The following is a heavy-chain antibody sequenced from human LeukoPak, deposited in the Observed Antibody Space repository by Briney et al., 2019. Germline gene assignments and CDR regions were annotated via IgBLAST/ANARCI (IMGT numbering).Heavy chain of an antibody. CDR1: GFTFSSYE. V-gene: IGHV3-48*03. D-gene: IGHD5-18*01. CDR3: ARVGQLWAHDY. Sequence: GGSLRLSCAASGFTFSSYEMSWVRQAPGKGLEWVSYISSSGSTIYYADSVKGRFTISRDNDKNSLYLQMNSLRAEDTAVYYCARVGQLWAHDYWGQGTLVTVSS. CDR2: ISSSGSTI. J-gene: IGHJ4*02.